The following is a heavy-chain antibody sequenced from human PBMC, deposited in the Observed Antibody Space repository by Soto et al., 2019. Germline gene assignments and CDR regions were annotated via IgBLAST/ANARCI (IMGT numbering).Heavy chain of an antibody. CDR2: INHSGST. CDR3: ARGRTLITGTSFDY. J-gene: IGHJ4*02. D-gene: IGHD1-20*01. V-gene: IGHV4-34*01. Sequence: SETLSLTCTVYGGSFSGYYWTWIRQPPGKGLEWIGEINHSGSTNYKPSLTSRVTISVDTSKNQLSLKMSSVTAADTAVYYCARGRTLITGTSFDYWGQGTLVTVSS. CDR1: GGSFSGYY.